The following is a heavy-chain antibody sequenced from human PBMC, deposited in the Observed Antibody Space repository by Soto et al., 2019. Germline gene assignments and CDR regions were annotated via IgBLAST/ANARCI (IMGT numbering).Heavy chain of an antibody. CDR1: GYIFTSYG. Sequence: AAVKVSFKASGYIFTSYGISWGRQAPGQGVQGMGWISAYNGNTDYAQKLQGRVTMTTDTSTSTAYMELRSLRSDDTAVYYCARVTKGWYYDDSSGYYSEYFQHWGQGTLVTVSS. CDR3: ARVTKGWYYDDSSGYYSEYFQH. J-gene: IGHJ1*01. D-gene: IGHD3-22*01. V-gene: IGHV1-18*01. CDR2: ISAYNGNT.